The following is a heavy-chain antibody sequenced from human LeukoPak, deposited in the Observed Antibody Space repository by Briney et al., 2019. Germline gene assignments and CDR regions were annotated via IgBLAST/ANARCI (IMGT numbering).Heavy chain of an antibody. CDR3: ARPYYYDSRIDP. Sequence: PSQTLSLTCTVSGGLISSGDYYWSWIRQPPGKGLEWIAYMYYSGSTYYNPSLKSRVTMSADTSKNQLSLKLSSVTAADTAVYYCARPYYYDSRIDPWGQGILVTVSS. V-gene: IGHV4-30-4*01. CDR2: MYYSGST. CDR1: GGLISSGDYY. D-gene: IGHD3-22*01. J-gene: IGHJ5*02.